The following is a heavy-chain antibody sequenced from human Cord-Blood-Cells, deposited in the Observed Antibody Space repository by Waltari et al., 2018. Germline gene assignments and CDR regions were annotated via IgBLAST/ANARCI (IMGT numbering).Heavy chain of an antibody. CDR3: AHLAARNWYFDL. V-gene: IGHV2-5*01. CDR1: GFSLSTSGVG. Sequence: QLTLKESGPTLVKPTQTLTLTCTFSGFSLSTSGVGVGWIRQPPGKALEWLALIYWNDDKRYSPSLKSRRTITKDTSKNQVVLTMTHMDPVETATYCCAHLAARNWYFDLWGRGTLVTVSS. J-gene: IGHJ2*01. D-gene: IGHD6-6*01. CDR2: IYWNDDK.